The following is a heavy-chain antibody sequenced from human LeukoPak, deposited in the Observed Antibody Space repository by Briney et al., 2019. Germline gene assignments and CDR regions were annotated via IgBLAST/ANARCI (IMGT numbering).Heavy chain of an antibody. CDR1: GGSISSYY. CDR3: ARGPPSTDTFDI. Sequence: SETLSLTCTVSGGSISSYYWSWIRQPPGKGLEWIGYMYYSGTIKYNPSLKSRVTISVDRSKNQFSLKLTSVTAADTAVYYCARGPPSTDTFDIWGQGTTVTVSS. V-gene: IGHV4-59*01. J-gene: IGHJ3*02. CDR2: MYYSGTI.